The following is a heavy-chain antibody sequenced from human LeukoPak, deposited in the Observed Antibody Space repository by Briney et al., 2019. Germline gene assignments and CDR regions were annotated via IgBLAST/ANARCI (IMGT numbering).Heavy chain of an antibody. CDR1: GFAFSSYS. D-gene: IGHD3-10*01. CDR2: ISSSSSYI. Sequence: NPGGSLRLSCAASGFAFSSYSMNWVRQAPGEGLEWVSSISSSSSYIYYVDSVKGRFTISRDNAKNSLYLQMNSLRAEDTAVYYCARGRHYGSGTHYMAFYSDSWGQGTLVTVSS. V-gene: IGHV3-21*01. CDR3: ARGRHYGSGTHYMAFYSDS. J-gene: IGHJ4*02.